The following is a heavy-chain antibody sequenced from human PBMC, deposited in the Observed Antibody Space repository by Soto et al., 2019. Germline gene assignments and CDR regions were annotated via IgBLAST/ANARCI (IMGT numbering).Heavy chain of an antibody. CDR1: GFPFSTFW. V-gene: IGHV3-74*01. J-gene: IGHJ4*02. CDR2: INSDGSIR. Sequence: EVQLVESGEGSVQPGGSQRLSCAASGFPFSTFWMHWVRQAPGKGLVWVSHINSDGSIRDYADSVKGRFTISRDNAKNTLYLQMNNLRAEDTAVYYCARPYCSGGSCYSPPDFWGQGTRVTVSS. CDR3: ARPYCSGGSCYSPPDF. D-gene: IGHD2-15*01.